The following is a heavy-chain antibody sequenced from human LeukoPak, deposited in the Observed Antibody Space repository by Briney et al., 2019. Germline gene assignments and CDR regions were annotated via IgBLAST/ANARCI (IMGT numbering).Heavy chain of an antibody. Sequence: SETLSLTCAVYGGSFSGYYWSWIRQPPGKGLEWIGEINHSGSTNYNPSLKSRVTISVDTSKNQFSLKLSSVTAADTAVYYRARPYSVAGLYYFDYWGQGTLVTVSS. CDR2: INHSGST. CDR1: GGSFSGYY. CDR3: ARPYSVAGLYYFDY. J-gene: IGHJ4*02. D-gene: IGHD6-19*01. V-gene: IGHV4-34*01.